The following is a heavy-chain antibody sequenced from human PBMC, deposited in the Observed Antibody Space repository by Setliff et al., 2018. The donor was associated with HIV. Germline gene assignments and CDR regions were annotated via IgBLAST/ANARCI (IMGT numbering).Heavy chain of an antibody. J-gene: IGHJ6*03. CDR2: ISYRSSYI. CDR1: GFTFSTSC. CDR3: ARSQGIGNYHMDV. V-gene: IGHV3-21*01. Sequence: SLRLSCAASGFTFSTSCMHWVRRAPGKGLEWISSISYRSSYIYYSDSVKGRFTISRDDAENSLFLQLDSLRDEDTAVYYCARSQGIGNYHMDVWGTGTTVTVSS. D-gene: IGHD2-15*01.